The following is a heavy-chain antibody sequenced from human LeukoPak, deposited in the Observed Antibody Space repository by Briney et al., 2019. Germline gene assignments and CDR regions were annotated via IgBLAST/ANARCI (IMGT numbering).Heavy chain of an antibody. J-gene: IGHJ5*02. D-gene: IGHD1-26*01. Sequence: GGSLRLSCAASGFPFSRYAMHWVRQTPGKGLEWVAVIYYDGGNDYYADSVKGRFTISRDNSKNTLFLQMNNLRSEDTAVYYCARGPLLGDKFDPWGQGTLVTVSS. CDR1: GFPFSRYA. CDR2: IYYDGGND. V-gene: IGHV3-30*16. CDR3: ARGPLLGDKFDP.